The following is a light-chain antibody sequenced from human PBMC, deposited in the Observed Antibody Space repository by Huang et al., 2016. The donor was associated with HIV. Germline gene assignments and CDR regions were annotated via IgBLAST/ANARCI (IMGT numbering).Light chain of an antibody. J-gene: IGKJ4*01. Sequence: AIQLTQSPSSLSASVGDRVNIPCRASQGISSLLDWYQQKQGKSPKLLMYAASTLHSGVPLRFSGSGSGTDFTLTISSLQPEDFATYYCQQFNNYPRTFGGGTKVEIK. CDR1: QGISSL. V-gene: IGKV1D-13*01. CDR2: AAS. CDR3: QQFNNYPRT.